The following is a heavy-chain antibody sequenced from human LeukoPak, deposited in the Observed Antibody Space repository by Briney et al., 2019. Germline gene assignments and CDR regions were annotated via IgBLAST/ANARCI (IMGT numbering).Heavy chain of an antibody. V-gene: IGHV3-21*01. Sequence: GGSLRLSCAASGFTFSSYAMSWLRQAPGKGLEWISSISSGSGGHILYVDSVKGRFTISRDNAKNSLFLQMDSLRVEDTGVYYCARHMRIVVAGTTCHPMDVWGRGTTVTVSS. J-gene: IGHJ6*02. CDR1: GFTFSSYA. D-gene: IGHD6-19*01. CDR3: ARHMRIVVAGTTCHPMDV. CDR2: ISSGSGGHI.